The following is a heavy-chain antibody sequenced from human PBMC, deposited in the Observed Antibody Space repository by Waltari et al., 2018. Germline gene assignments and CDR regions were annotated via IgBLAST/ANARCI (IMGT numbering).Heavy chain of an antibody. V-gene: IGHV3-7*01. CDR2: IKQDGSEK. J-gene: IGHJ4*02. D-gene: IGHD2-2*01. CDR3: ARGSTRGY. CDR1: GFTFSSDW. Sequence: EVPLVESGGGLVQPGGSLRLSCAASGFTFSSDWMSWVRQAPGKGLEWVANIKQDGSEKYYVDSVKGRFTISRDNAKNSLYLQMNSLRAEDTAVYYCARGSTRGYWGQGTLVTVSS.